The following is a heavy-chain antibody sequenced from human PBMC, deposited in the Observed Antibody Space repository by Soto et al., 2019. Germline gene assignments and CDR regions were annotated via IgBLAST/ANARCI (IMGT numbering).Heavy chain of an antibody. Sequence: KTSETLSLTCTVSGGSISSGGYYWSWIRQHPGKGLEWIGYIYYSGSTYYNPSLKSRVTISVDTSKNQFSLKLSSVTAADTAVYYCARGPPSYYYDSSGYQDDYWGQGTLVTVSS. CDR2: IYYSGST. V-gene: IGHV4-31*03. J-gene: IGHJ4*02. CDR1: GGSISSGGYY. D-gene: IGHD3-22*01. CDR3: ARGPPSYYYDSSGYQDDY.